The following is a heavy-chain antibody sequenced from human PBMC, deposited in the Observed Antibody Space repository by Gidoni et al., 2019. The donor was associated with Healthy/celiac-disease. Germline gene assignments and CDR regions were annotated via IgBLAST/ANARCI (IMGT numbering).Heavy chain of an antibody. CDR1: GGSISSSRYY. CDR3: ARAYYYDSSGYYGRHYFDY. CDR2: IYYSGST. J-gene: IGHJ4*02. D-gene: IGHD3-22*01. Sequence: QLQLQESGPGLVTPSETLSLTCTVSGGSISSSRYYWGWIRQPPGKGLEWIGSIYYSGSTYYNPSLKSRVTISVDTSKNQFSLKLSSVTAADTAVYYCARAYYYDSSGYYGRHYFDYWGQGTLVTVSS. V-gene: IGHV4-39*01.